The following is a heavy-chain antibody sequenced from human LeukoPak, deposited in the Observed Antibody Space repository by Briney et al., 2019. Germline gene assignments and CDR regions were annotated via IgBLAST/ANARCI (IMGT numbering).Heavy chain of an antibody. D-gene: IGHD4-17*01. J-gene: IGHJ4*02. CDR2: INPNSGGT. V-gene: IGHV1-2*02. CDR1: GYTFTGYY. CDR3: ARDLYGDYSPHDY. Sequence: ASVKVSCKASGYTFTGYYMHWVRQAPGQGLEWMGWINPNSGGTNYAQKFQGRVTMTRDTSISTAYMELSRLRSDDTAVYYCARDLYGDYSPHDYWGQGTLVTVSS.